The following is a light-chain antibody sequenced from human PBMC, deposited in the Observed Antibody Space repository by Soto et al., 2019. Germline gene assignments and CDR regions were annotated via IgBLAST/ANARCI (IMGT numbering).Light chain of an antibody. CDR3: QQYATSPWT. J-gene: IGKJ1*01. CDR2: GAS. CDR1: QRIGDT. V-gene: IGKV3-20*01. Sequence: EIVLSHSPATLSVSPGEGATLSCRASQRIGDTLAWYQHKPGQAPRLLIYGASSRATGIPDRFSGSGSATDYTLTISRLEPEDFVVYYCQQYATSPWTFGQGTKVDIK.